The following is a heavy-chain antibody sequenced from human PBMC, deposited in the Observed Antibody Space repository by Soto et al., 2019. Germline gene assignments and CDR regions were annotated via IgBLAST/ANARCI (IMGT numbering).Heavy chain of an antibody. CDR1: GFTFSSYA. CDR3: AKDRMITFGGVIVILYFDY. J-gene: IGHJ4*02. Sequence: SGGSLRLSCAASGFTFSSYAMSWVRQAPGKGLEWVSAISGSGGSTYYADSVKGRFTISRDNSKNTLYLQMNSLRAEDTAVYYCAKDRMITFGGVIVILYFDYWGQGTLVTVSS. CDR2: ISGSGGST. V-gene: IGHV3-23*01. D-gene: IGHD3-16*02.